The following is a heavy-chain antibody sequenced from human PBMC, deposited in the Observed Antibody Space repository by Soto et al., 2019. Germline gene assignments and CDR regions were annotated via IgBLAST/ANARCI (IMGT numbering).Heavy chain of an antibody. CDR3: AKQIAAVAFWNYYYYGMDV. CDR1: GFTFSSYA. Sequence: GGSLRLSCAASGFTFSSYAMSWVRQAPGKGLEWVSAISGSGGSTYYADSVKGRFTISRDNSKNTLYLQMNSLRAEDTAVYYCAKQIAAVAFWNYYYYGMDVWGQGTTVTVSS. CDR2: ISGSGGST. J-gene: IGHJ6*02. V-gene: IGHV3-23*01. D-gene: IGHD6-13*01.